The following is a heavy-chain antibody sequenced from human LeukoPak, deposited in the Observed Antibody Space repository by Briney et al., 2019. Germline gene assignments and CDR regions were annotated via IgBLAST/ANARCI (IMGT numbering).Heavy chain of an antibody. CDR2: IYYSGST. V-gene: IGHV4-39*01. Sequence: KASETLSLTCNVSGGSISSSSYYWGWIRQPPGKGLEWIGSIYYSGSTYYNPSLKSRVTISVDMSKNQFSLKLSSVTAADTAVYYCARGQRITMTDWGQGTLVTVSS. D-gene: IGHD3-22*01. CDR1: GGSISSSSYY. J-gene: IGHJ4*02. CDR3: ARGQRITMTD.